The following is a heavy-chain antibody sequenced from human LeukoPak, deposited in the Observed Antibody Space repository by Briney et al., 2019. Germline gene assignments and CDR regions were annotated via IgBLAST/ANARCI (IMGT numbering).Heavy chain of an antibody. CDR1: GGSISSYY. CDR2: IYYSGST. CDR3: ARGDCSGGSCYSGAFDI. J-gene: IGHJ3*02. D-gene: IGHD2-15*01. Sequence: SETPSLTCTVSGGSISSYYWSWIRQPPGKGLEWIGYIYYSGSTNYNPSLKSRVTISVDTSKNQFSLKLSSVTAADTAVYYCARGDCSGGSCYSGAFDIWGQGTMVTVSS. V-gene: IGHV4-59*01.